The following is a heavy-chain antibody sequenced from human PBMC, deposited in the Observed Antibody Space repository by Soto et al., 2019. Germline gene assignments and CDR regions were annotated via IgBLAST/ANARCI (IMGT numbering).Heavy chain of an antibody. D-gene: IGHD3-10*01. V-gene: IGHV3-30-3*01. CDR1: GFTFSNYA. J-gene: IGHJ4*02. CDR3: ARNYVYGPFDY. CDR2: ISYDGNNK. Sequence: QVQLMESGGGVVQPGRSLRLSCAASGFTFSNYAMHWVRQAPGKGLEWVAIISYDGNNKFYADSVKGRFTISRDNSKNTLYLQMNSLRAEDTAVYYCARNYVYGPFDYWGQGTLVTVSS.